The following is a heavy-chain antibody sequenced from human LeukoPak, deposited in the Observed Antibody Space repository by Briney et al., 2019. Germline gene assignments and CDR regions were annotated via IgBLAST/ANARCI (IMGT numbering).Heavy chain of an antibody. V-gene: IGHV3-30*04. CDR1: GFTFSSYA. D-gene: IGHD6-13*01. CDR3: ARDFRPVVGAAGTFDY. J-gene: IGHJ4*02. CDR2: ISYDGSEK. Sequence: PGRSLRLSCAASGFTFSSYAMDWVRQAPGKGPEWVAVISYDGSEKYYADSVKGRFTISRDNSKNTLYLQMNSLRAEDTAVYYCARDFRPVVGAAGTFDYWGQGTLVTVSS.